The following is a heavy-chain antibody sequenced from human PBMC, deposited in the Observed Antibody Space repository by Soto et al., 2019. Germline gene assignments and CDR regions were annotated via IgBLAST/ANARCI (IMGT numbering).Heavy chain of an antibody. CDR2: IWYDGSNK. J-gene: IGHJ4*02. V-gene: IGHV3-33*01. D-gene: IGHD2-2*01. CDR1: GFTFSSYG. Sequence: QVQLVESGGGVVQPGRSLRLSCAASGFTFSSYGMHWVRQAPGKGLEWVAVIWYDGSNKYYADSVKGRFTISRDNSKNTLYLQMNSLRAEDTAVYYCARDSCSTSCYAEYWGQGTLVTVSS. CDR3: ARDSCSTSCYAEY.